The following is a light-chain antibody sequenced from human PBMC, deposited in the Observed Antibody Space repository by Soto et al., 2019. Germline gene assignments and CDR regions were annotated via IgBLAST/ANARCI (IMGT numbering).Light chain of an antibody. V-gene: IGKV1-39*01. J-gene: IGKJ2*01. CDR1: QTISSY. CDR3: QQSHGIPYT. CDR2: AAS. Sequence: DIHMTQSPPSLSASVGDRVTITCRASQTISSYLNWYQQKPGKAPKLLIYAASTLQSGVPSRFSGSGSGTDFTLTISSLQPEDFATYYCQQSHGIPYTFGQGTKLESK.